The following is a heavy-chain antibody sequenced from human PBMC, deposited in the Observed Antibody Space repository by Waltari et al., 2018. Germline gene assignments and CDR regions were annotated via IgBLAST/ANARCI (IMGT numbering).Heavy chain of an antibody. Sequence: QVQLVQSGAEVKEPGASVKVSCKSSGYTFTSHPIHWVRQAPGQRLEWMVWVNTGSGETKYSQNFQCRVIFTREKSANTVYMELSSLTSEDTAVYYCVREISSWSHFDYWGQGTLVTVSS. J-gene: IGHJ4*02. D-gene: IGHD6-19*01. CDR3: VREISSWSHFDY. CDR2: VNTGSGET. V-gene: IGHV1-3*04. CDR1: GYTFTSHP.